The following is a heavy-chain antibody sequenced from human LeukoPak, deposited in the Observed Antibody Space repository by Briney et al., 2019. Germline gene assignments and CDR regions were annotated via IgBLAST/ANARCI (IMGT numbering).Heavy chain of an antibody. Sequence: SETLSLTCTVSGGSISSYYWSWIRQPPGKGLEWIGYIYYSGSTNYNPSLKSRVTISVDTSKNQFSLKLGSVTAADTAVYYCARGRITAAGYYYYYGMDVWGQGTTVTVSS. D-gene: IGHD6-13*01. J-gene: IGHJ6*02. CDR1: GGSISSYY. CDR2: IYYSGST. CDR3: ARGRITAAGYYYYYGMDV. V-gene: IGHV4-59*12.